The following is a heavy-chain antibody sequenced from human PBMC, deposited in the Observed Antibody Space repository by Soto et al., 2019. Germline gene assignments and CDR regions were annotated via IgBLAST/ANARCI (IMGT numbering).Heavy chain of an antibody. CDR3: ARVGYFDSDGFPRPYDY. CDR2: INGGNDKT. J-gene: IGHJ4*02. CDR1: GGTFSTST. V-gene: IGHV1-3*01. D-gene: IGHD3-22*01. Sequence: VASVKVSCKASGGTFSTSTISWVRQAPRQRLEWLGWINGGNDKTGYSQRFQGRLSITKKTSATTAFMELSNLRSEDTAVYYCARVGYFDSDGFPRPYDYWGQGTLVTVSS.